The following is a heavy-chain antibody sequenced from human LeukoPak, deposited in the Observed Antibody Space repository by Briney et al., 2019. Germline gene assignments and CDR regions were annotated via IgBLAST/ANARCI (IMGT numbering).Heavy chain of an antibody. CDR3: AKDMGGDYRIDY. J-gene: IGHJ4*02. V-gene: IGHV3-30*18. CDR1: GFTFSSYG. CDR2: ISYDGSNK. D-gene: IGHD4-11*01. Sequence: GGSLRLSCEASGFTFSSYGMHWVRQAPGKGLEWVAVISYDGSNKYYADSVKGRFTISRDNSKNTLYLQMNSLRAEDTAVYYCAKDMGGDYRIDYWGQGTLVTVSS.